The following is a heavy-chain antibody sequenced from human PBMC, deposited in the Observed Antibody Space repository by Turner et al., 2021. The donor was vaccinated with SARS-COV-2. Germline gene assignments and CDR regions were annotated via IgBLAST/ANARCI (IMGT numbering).Heavy chain of an antibody. CDR2: IWYDGSNE. D-gene: IGHD2-15*01. CDR1: GFTFSSFG. Sequence: QVQLVESGGGVVQPGRSLRLSCAASGFTFSSFGMHGVRQAPGKGLEWVAVIWYDGSNEYYADSVKGRFTISRDNSKNTLYLQMNSLRAEDTAVYYCARDCLPLLAFYYGLDVWGQGTTVTVSS. V-gene: IGHV3-33*01. J-gene: IGHJ6*02. CDR3: ARDCLPLLAFYYGLDV.